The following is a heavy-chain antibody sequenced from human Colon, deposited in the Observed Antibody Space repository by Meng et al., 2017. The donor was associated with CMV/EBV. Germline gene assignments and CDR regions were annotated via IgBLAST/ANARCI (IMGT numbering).Heavy chain of an antibody. CDR1: GYTFIDYY. J-gene: IGHJ5*02. CDR3: ARNAYCSSTSCYTEWFDP. D-gene: IGHD2-2*02. V-gene: IGHV1-2*02. Sequence: ASVKVSCKASGYTFIDYYVHWVRQAPGQGLEWMGWINPNSGGTNYAQKFQGRVTMTRDTSISTAYMELSRLRSDDTAVYYCARNAYCSSTSCYTEWFDPWGQGTLVTVSS. CDR2: INPNSGGT.